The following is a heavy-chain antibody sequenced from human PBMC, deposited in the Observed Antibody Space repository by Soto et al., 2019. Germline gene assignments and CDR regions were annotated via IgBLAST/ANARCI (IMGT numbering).Heavy chain of an antibody. V-gene: IGHV1-18*01. CDR3: ARRVQVWLQDYYGMDV. D-gene: IGHD5-18*01. CDR1: GYDYVTYA. CDR2: ISTLNGNT. J-gene: IGHJ6*02. Sequence: HAQLVQSGAEVKKPGASVNVSCKASGYDYVTYAITWVRQRPGQGLEWMGWISTLNGNTNYAQNSQGRATTTTDTATRIVHLELRSLRSDDTAVYYCARRVQVWLQDYYGMDVWGQWTTVTVSS.